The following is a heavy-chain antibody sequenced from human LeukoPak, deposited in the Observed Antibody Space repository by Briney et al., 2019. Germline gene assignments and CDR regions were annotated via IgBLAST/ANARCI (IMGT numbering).Heavy chain of an antibody. CDR3: ARRSDFGVLCYIDI. Sequence: PGGSLRLSRVASVFTFSGYSMNWVRQAPGKGLEWVSYISGRSGTIYYADSVKGRFTISRDNAKNSLYLQMNSLRAEDTAVYYCARRSDFGVLCYIDIWRKGNTVTVSS. D-gene: IGHD3-16*01. CDR1: VFTFSGYS. V-gene: IGHV3-48*01. J-gene: IGHJ6*03. CDR2: ISGRSGTI.